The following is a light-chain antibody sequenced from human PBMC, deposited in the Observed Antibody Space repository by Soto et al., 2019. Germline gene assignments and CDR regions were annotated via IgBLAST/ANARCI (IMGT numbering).Light chain of an antibody. CDR3: QQRSNGPPVT. J-gene: IGKJ4*01. Sequence: EIVLTQSPATLSLSPGERATLSCRASQSVSSYLAWYQQKPGQAPRLLIYDASNRATGIPARFSGSGSGTDFTLTISSLEPEDFAIYYCQQRSNGPPVTFGGATKVEIK. V-gene: IGKV3-11*01. CDR2: DAS. CDR1: QSVSSY.